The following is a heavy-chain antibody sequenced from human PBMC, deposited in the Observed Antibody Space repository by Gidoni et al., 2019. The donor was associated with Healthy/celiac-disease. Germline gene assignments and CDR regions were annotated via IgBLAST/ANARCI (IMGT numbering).Heavy chain of an antibody. J-gene: IGHJ4*02. V-gene: IGHV3-30*18. Sequence: QVQLVESGGGVVQPGRSLRICCAASGFTFSSYGMHCVRQAPGKGLEWVAVISYNGSNKYYADSVKGRFTISRDNSKNTLYLQMNSLRAEDTAVYYCAKDPPVVTKWLLPEARDFDYWGQGTLVTVSS. CDR2: ISYNGSNK. D-gene: IGHD3-22*01. CDR3: AKDPPVVTKWLLPEARDFDY. CDR1: GFTFSSYG.